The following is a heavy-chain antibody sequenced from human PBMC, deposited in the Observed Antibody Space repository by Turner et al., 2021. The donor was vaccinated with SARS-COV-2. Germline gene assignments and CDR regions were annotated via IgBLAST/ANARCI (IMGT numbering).Heavy chain of an antibody. D-gene: IGHD6-19*01. CDR3: ARVFPTDSSVWYRYYYYYGMDV. V-gene: IGHV3-48*02. Sequence: EVQLVESGGGLVQRGGSLRLSCAAFGFSLSDYSMNWVRQAPGTGLEWISYISYSSGTIYYADSVKGRFAVSRDNAENSLYLQMNSLRDEDTAVYFCARVFPTDSSVWYRYYYYYGMDVWGQGTTVTVSS. J-gene: IGHJ6*02. CDR2: ISYSSGTI. CDR1: GFSLSDYS.